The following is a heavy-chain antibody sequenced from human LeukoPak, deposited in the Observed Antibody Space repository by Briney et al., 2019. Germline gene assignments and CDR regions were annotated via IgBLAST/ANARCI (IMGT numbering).Heavy chain of an antibody. D-gene: IGHD2-15*01. J-gene: IGHJ3*02. V-gene: IGHV4-59*01. CDR3: ARTKVVDAFDI. CDR1: GGSISSYY. Sequence: SETLSLTCTVSGGSISSYYWSWIRQPPGKGLEWIGYIYYSGSGNYNPSLKSRVTISVDTSKNQFSLKLSSVTAADTAVYYCARTKVVDAFDIWGQGTMVTVSS. CDR2: IYYSGSG.